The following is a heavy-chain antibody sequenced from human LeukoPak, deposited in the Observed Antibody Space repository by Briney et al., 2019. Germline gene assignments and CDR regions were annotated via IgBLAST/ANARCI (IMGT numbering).Heavy chain of an antibody. CDR1: GYTFTSYD. D-gene: IGHD4-17*01. V-gene: IGHV1-8*01. Sequence: ASVKVSCKASGYTFTSYDINWARQATGQGLEWMGWMNPNSGNTGYAQKFQGRVTMTRNTSISTAYMELSSLRSEDTAVYYCARVDYGDYGFDPWGQGTLVTVSS. J-gene: IGHJ5*02. CDR2: MNPNSGNT. CDR3: ARVDYGDYGFDP.